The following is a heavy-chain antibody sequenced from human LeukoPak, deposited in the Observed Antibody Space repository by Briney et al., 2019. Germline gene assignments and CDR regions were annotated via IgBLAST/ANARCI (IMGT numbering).Heavy chain of an antibody. V-gene: IGHV1-8*01. J-gene: IGHJ6*03. D-gene: IGHD2-2*01. CDR3: AREVGCSNTSCLYYYYYYMDV. Sequence: ASVKVSCKASGYTFTSYDINWVRQATGQGLEWMGWMNPNSGNTGYAQKFQGRVTMTRNTSISTAYMELSSLRSEDTAVYYCAREVGCSNTSCLYYYYYYMDVWGKGTTVTVSS. CDR2: MNPNSGNT. CDR1: GYTFTSYD.